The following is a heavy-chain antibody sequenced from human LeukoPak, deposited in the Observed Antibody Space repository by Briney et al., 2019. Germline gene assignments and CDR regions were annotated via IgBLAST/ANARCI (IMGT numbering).Heavy chain of an antibody. CDR2: MNPNSGNT. Sequence: ASVKVSCKASGYTFTSYDINWVRQATGQGLEWMGWMNPNSGNTGYAQKFQGRVTMTRNTSISTAFMELSSLRSEDTAVYYCARGRWALPRMLFDYWGQGTLVTVSS. J-gene: IGHJ4*02. CDR1: GYTFTSYD. V-gene: IGHV1-8*01. CDR3: ARGRWALPRMLFDY. D-gene: IGHD3-16*01.